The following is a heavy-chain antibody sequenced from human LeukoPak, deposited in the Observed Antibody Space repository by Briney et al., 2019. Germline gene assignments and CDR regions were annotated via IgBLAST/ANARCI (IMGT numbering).Heavy chain of an antibody. Sequence: ASVKVSCKVSGYTFTDYYMHWVQQAPGKGLEWMGLVDPEDGKTIYAEKFQGRVTITADTSTDTAYMELSSLRSEDTAVYYCATSGDSSGYTFDYWGQGTLVTVSS. CDR3: ATSGDSSGYTFDY. J-gene: IGHJ4*02. CDR2: VDPEDGKT. V-gene: IGHV1-69-2*01. D-gene: IGHD3-22*01. CDR1: GYTFTDYY.